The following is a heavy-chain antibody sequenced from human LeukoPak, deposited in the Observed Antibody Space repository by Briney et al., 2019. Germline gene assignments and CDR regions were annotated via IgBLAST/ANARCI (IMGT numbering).Heavy chain of an antibody. J-gene: IGHJ5*02. CDR1: GFTFSSYG. CDR3: ARDTVTTFYWFDP. Sequence: AGGSLRLSCAASGFTFSSYGMHWVRQAPGKGLEWVAVISYDGSNKYYADSVKGRFTISRDNSKNTLYLQMNSLRAEDTAVYYCARDTVTTFYWFDPWGQGTLVTVSS. D-gene: IGHD4-11*01. V-gene: IGHV3-30*03. CDR2: ISYDGSNK.